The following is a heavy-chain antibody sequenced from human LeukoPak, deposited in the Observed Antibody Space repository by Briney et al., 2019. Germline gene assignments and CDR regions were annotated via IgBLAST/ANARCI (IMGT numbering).Heavy chain of an antibody. J-gene: IGHJ5*02. Sequence: SQTLSLTCTVSGGSISSGDYYWSWIRQPPGKGLEWIGYIYYDGSTYYNPSLKSRVTISVDTSKNQFSLKLSSVTAADTAVYYCARTSLGGAWFDPWGQGTLVTVSS. V-gene: IGHV4-30-4*08. CDR3: ARTSLGGAWFDP. D-gene: IGHD3-10*01. CDR2: IYYDGST. CDR1: GGSISSGDYY.